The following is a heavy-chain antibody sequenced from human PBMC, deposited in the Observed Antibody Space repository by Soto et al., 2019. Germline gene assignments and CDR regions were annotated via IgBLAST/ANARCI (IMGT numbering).Heavy chain of an antibody. D-gene: IGHD6-13*01. CDR1: GYSFTSYW. Sequence: GESLKISCKGSGYSFTSYWIGWVRQMPGKGLEWMGIIYPGDSDTRYSPSFQGKDTISADKAISTAYLQWSSLKASDTAMYYCARRIAAAGTLDYWGQGTLVTVSS. CDR3: ARRIAAAGTLDY. V-gene: IGHV5-51*01. CDR2: IYPGDSDT. J-gene: IGHJ4*02.